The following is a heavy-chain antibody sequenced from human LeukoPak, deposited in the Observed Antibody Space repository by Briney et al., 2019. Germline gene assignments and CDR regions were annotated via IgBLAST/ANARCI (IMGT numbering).Heavy chain of an antibody. D-gene: IGHD6-19*01. J-gene: IGHJ6*04. Sequence: GGSLRLSCAASGFSFSNYPMHWVRQAPGKGLEWVAVLSYGGSNKDYADSVKGRFSISRDNSKNTLYLQMDSLRVEDAAVYYCARDMAKHDSSGWGYHYYYGMDVWGKGTTVIVSS. CDR1: GFSFSNYP. CDR2: LSYGGSNK. CDR3: ARDMAKHDSSGWGYHYYYGMDV. V-gene: IGHV3-30*04.